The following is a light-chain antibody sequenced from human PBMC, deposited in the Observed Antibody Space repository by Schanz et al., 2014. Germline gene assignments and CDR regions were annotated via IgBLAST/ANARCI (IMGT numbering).Light chain of an antibody. V-gene: IGLV2-23*01. Sequence: QSALTQPASVSGSPGQSITISCTGTSSDVGGYNLVSWYQHHPGRAPKFMIYEGSKRPSGVSNRFSGSQSGNTASLTISGLQAEDEADYYCCSYAGGLTWVFGGGTKLTVL. J-gene: IGLJ3*02. CDR2: EGS. CDR3: CSYAGGLTWV. CDR1: SSDVGGYNL.